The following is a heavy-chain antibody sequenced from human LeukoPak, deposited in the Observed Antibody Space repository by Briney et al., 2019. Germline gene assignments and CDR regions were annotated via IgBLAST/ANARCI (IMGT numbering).Heavy chain of an antibody. CDR1: GGSFSSSDDY. CDR3: ARVLVATGLYYYYYMDV. V-gene: IGHV4-39*07. Sequence: SETLSLTCPVSGGSFSSSDDYWGWIRQPPGKGLEWIGVIYYGGSTYYHPSLKRRVTISMDTSKSQISLRLTSVTAADTAVYYCARVLVATGLYYYYYMDVWGKGTTVTVSS. D-gene: IGHD5-12*01. CDR2: IYYGGST. J-gene: IGHJ6*03.